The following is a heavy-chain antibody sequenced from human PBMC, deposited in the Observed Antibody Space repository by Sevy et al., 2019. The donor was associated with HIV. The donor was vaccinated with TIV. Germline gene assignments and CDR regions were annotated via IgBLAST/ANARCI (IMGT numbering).Heavy chain of an antibody. Sequence: GGSLRLSCAASGFTFSNAWMSWVRQAPGKGLEWVGRIKSKTDGGTTDYAAPVKGRFTISRDDSKNTRYLQMNSLKTEDTAVYYCTTVVAYCSGGSCYLDYYYGMDVWGQGTTVTVSS. D-gene: IGHD2-15*01. CDR3: TTVVAYCSGGSCYLDYYYGMDV. CDR1: GFTFSNAW. V-gene: IGHV3-15*01. CDR2: IKSKTDGGTT. J-gene: IGHJ6*02.